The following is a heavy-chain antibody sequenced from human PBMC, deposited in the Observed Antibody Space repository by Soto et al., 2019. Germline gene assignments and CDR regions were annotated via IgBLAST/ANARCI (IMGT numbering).Heavy chain of an antibody. V-gene: IGHV3-15*01. CDR1: GFTFSNAW. Sequence: GGSLRLSCAASGFTFSNAWMSWVRQAPGKGLEWVGRIKSKTDGGTADYAAPVKGRFTISRVDSKKTLYLQMNSLKTEDTAVYYCTTSNGYCTNGVCYSDAFDIWGQGTMVTVSS. J-gene: IGHJ3*02. D-gene: IGHD2-8*01. CDR3: TTSNGYCTNGVCYSDAFDI. CDR2: IKSKTDGGTA.